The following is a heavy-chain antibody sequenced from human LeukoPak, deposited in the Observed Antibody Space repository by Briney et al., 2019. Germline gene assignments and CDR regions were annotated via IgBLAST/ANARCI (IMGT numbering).Heavy chain of an antibody. CDR2: ISGSGGST. V-gene: IGHV3-23*01. J-gene: IGHJ4*02. D-gene: IGHD5-24*01. Sequence: GGSLGLSCAASGFTFSSYAMSWVRQAPGKGLEWVSAISGSGGSTYYADSVKGRFTISRDNAKNSLYLQMNSLRVEDTAVYYCARESGYNPTDYWGQGTLVTVSS. CDR3: ARESGYNPTDY. CDR1: GFTFSSYA.